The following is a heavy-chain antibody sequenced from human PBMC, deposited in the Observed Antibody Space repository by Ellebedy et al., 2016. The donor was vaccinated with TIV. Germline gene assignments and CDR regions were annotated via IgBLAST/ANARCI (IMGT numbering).Heavy chain of an antibody. CDR3: ARQGDRLAFDI. V-gene: IGHV4-39*01. CDR1: GGSISNYY. Sequence: SETLSLTCSVSGGSISNYYWSWIRQPPGKGLEWIGSIYYSGNTYYSPSLKSRVTISVDTSKNQFSLKLSSVTAADTAVYYCARQGDRLAFDIWGQGTMVTVSS. CDR2: IYYSGNT. D-gene: IGHD2-21*01. J-gene: IGHJ3*02.